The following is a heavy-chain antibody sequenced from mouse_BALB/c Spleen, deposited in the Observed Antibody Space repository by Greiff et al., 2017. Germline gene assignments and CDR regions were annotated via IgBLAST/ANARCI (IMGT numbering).Heavy chain of an antibody. J-gene: IGHJ3*01. CDR1: GYTFTSYW. V-gene: IGHV1-69*02. CDR3: ARDGAGGFAY. CDR2: IDPSDSET. D-gene: IGHD3-3*01. Sequence: VQLQQPGAELVKPGAPVKLSCKASGYTFTSYWMNWVKQRPGRGLEWIGRIDPSDSETHYNQKFKDKATLTVDKSSSTAYIQLSSLTSEDSAVYYCARDGAGGFAYWGQGTLVTVSA.